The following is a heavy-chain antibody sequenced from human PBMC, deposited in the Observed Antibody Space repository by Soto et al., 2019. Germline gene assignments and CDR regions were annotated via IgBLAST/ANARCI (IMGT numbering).Heavy chain of an antibody. CDR1: GFAFSGYA. J-gene: IGHJ6*02. V-gene: IGHV3-23*01. Sequence: EVQLLESGGGLVQPGGSLRLSCVASGFAFSGYAMTWVRQAPGKGLEWVSATSGSGGSTFYADSVKGRFTISRDNSKNTLYLEMNSLRAEDTAVYYCAKCSGDHYYLYAVDVWGQGTTVTVSS. CDR2: TSGSGGST. CDR3: AKCSGDHYYLYAVDV. D-gene: IGHD4-17*01.